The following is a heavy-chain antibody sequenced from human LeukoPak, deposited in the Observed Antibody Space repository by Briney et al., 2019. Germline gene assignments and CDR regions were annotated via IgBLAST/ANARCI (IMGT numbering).Heavy chain of an antibody. CDR3: AREGSGWPFDY. Sequence: ASVKVSCKASGYTFTSYYMHWVRQAPGQGLEWTGIINPSGGSTSYAQKFQGRVTMTRDTSTSTVYMELSSLRSEDTAVYYCAREGSGWPFDYWGQGTLVTVSS. V-gene: IGHV1-46*03. CDR2: INPSGGST. D-gene: IGHD6-19*01. J-gene: IGHJ4*02. CDR1: GYTFTSYY.